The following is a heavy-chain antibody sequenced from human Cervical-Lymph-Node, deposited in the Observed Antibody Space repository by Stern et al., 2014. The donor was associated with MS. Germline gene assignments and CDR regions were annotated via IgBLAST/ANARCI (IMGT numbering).Heavy chain of an antibody. CDR1: GFTFSNYA. J-gene: IGHJ4*02. CDR2: ISYGGSDK. Sequence: QVQLVDSGGGVVQPGRSLRLSCVASGFTFSNYAMHWVRQAPGKGLEWVAIISYGGSDKYYADSVKGRFTISRDNSKNTLYLQMNSLRAEDTAVYYCAREHYYDSTVYYPLFDCWGQGTLVTVSS. D-gene: IGHD3-22*01. CDR3: AREHYYDSTVYYPLFDC. V-gene: IGHV3-30-3*01.